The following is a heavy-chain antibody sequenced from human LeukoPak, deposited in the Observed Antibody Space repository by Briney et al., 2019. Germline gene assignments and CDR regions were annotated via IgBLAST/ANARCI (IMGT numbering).Heavy chain of an antibody. J-gene: IGHJ3*02. Sequence: ASVKVSCKASGYTFTSYYMHWVRQAPGQGLEWMGIINPSGGSTSYAQKFQGRVTMTRDTSTSTVYMELSSLRSEDTAVYYCAKAFLDHDAFDIWGQGTMVTVSS. CDR3: AKAFLDHDAFDI. V-gene: IGHV1-46*01. CDR2: INPSGGST. CDR1: GYTFTSYY.